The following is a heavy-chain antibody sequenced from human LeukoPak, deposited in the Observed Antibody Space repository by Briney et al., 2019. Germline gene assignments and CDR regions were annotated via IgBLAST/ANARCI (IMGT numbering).Heavy chain of an antibody. V-gene: IGHV3-30*18. CDR3: AKDLGYGGNPFDP. J-gene: IGHJ5*02. Sequence: GGSLRLSCAASGFTFSSYGMHWVRQAPGKGLEWVAVISYDGSNKYYAGSVKGRFTISRDNSKNTLYLQMNSLRAEDTAVYYCAKDLGYGGNPFDPWGQGTLVTVSS. D-gene: IGHD4-23*01. CDR1: GFTFSSYG. CDR2: ISYDGSNK.